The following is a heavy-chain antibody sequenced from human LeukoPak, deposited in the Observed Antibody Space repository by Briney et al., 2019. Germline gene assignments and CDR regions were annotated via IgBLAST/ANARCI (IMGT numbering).Heavy chain of an antibody. CDR2: ISSVITTV. CDR3: ARGTYYSDC. CDR1: GFTFSSYA. Sequence: GGSLRLSCAASGFTFSSYAMHWVRQAPGKGLEWVSYISSVITTVYYADSVKGRFTISRDNARNSLYLQMNSLRDEDTAVYYCARGTYYSDCWGQGTLVTVSS. J-gene: IGHJ4*02. V-gene: IGHV3-48*02.